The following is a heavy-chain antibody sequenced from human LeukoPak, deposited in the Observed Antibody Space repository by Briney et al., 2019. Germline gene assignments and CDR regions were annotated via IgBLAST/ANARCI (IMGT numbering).Heavy chain of an antibody. CDR2: IYYSGST. CDR3: ARQNRYSSGWYSSWFDP. Sequence: SETLSLTCTVSGGSVSSSSYYWGWIRQPPGKGLEWIGSIYYSGSTYYNPSLKSRVTISVDTSKNQFSLKLSSVTAADTAVHYCARQNRYSSGWYSSWFDPWGQGTLVTVSS. J-gene: IGHJ5*02. D-gene: IGHD6-19*01. V-gene: IGHV4-39*01. CDR1: GGSVSSSSYY.